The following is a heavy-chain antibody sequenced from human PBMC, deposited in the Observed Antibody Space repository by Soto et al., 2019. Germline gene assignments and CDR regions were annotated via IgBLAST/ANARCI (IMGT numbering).Heavy chain of an antibody. J-gene: IGHJ4*02. Sequence: SETLSLTCTGSCGSISSSSYYWGWIRQPPGKGLEWIGSIYYSGSTYYNPSLKSRVTISVDTSKNQFSLKLSSVTAADTAVYYCARRFYDFWSGYDFPVYFDYWGQGTLVTVSS. CDR3: ARRFYDFWSGYDFPVYFDY. CDR1: CGSISSSSYY. D-gene: IGHD3-3*01. V-gene: IGHV4-39*01. CDR2: IYYSGST.